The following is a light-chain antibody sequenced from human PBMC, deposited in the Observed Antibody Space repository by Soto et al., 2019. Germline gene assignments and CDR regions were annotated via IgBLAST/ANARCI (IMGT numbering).Light chain of an antibody. CDR3: KQRSNSIT. J-gene: IGKJ5*01. CDR1: QSVSSY. V-gene: IGKV3-11*01. Sequence: EIVLTQSPATLSLSPGEIATLSCRASQSVSSYLAWYQQKPGQAPRLLIYDASNRATGIQARFSGSGSGTEFTLTIRSLEPEDFAVYYCKQRSNSITCGQGTRLEIK. CDR2: DAS.